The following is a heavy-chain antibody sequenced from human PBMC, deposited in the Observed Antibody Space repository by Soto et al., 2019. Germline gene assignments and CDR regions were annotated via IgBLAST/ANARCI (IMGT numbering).Heavy chain of an antibody. CDR2: IYYSGST. V-gene: IGHV4-61*01. CDR1: GGSVSSGSYY. J-gene: IGHJ6*02. Sequence: SETLSLTCTVSGGSVSSGSYYWSWIRQPPGKGLEWIGYIYYSGSTNYNPSLKSRVTISVDTSKNQFSLKLSSVTAADTAVYYCARDSMVRGVISYYYGMDVWGQGTTVTSP. D-gene: IGHD3-10*01. CDR3: ARDSMVRGVISYYYGMDV.